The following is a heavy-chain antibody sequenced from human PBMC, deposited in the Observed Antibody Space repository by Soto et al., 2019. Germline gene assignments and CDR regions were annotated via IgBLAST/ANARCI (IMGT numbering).Heavy chain of an antibody. J-gene: IGHJ6*02. CDR1: GFTFSSYN. CDR2: ISSSSSYI. V-gene: IGHV3-21*01. D-gene: IGHD3-10*01. CDR3: ARSAGDYYGMDV. Sequence: GGSLRLSCAASGFTFSSYNMNWVRQAPGKGLECVSSISSSSSYIYYADSVKGRFTISRDNAKNSLYLQMNSLRAEDTAVYYCARSAGDYYGMDVWGQGTTVTVSS.